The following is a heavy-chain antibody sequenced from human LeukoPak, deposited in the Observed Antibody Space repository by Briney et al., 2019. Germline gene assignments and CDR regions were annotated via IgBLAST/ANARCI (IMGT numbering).Heavy chain of an antibody. Sequence: GGPLRLSCAASGFTFSSYGMHRVRQAPGKGLEWVAVISYDGSNKYYADSVKGRFTISRDNSKNTLYLQMNSLRAEDTAVYYCARDSSSWYIFGYWGQGTLVTVSS. CDR2: ISYDGSNK. V-gene: IGHV3-30*03. D-gene: IGHD6-13*01. J-gene: IGHJ4*02. CDR3: ARDSSSWYIFGY. CDR1: GFTFSSYG.